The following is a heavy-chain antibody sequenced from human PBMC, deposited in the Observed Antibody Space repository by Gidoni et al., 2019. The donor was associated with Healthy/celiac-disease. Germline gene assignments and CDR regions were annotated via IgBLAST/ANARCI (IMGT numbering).Heavy chain of an antibody. Sequence: QVQLVESGGGVVQPGRSLRLSCAASGFTFSSYGMHWVRQAPGKGLEWVAFIWYDGSNKYYADSVKGRFTISRDNSKNTLYLQMNSLRAEDTAVYYCARDFDHGTMIVVGDDAFDIWGQGTMVTVSS. CDR3: ARDFDHGTMIVVGDDAFDI. J-gene: IGHJ3*02. CDR2: IWYDGSNK. D-gene: IGHD3-22*01. CDR1: GFTFSSYG. V-gene: IGHV3-33*01.